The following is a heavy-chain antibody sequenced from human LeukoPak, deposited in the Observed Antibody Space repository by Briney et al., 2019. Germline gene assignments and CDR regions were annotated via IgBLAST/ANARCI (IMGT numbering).Heavy chain of an antibody. D-gene: IGHD3-16*02. CDR3: ARDIELST. CDR2: ISGITTNT. Sequence: GGSLRLSCAASGFTFSNYAMSWVRQAPGKGLEWVSLISGITTNTYYADSVKGRFTISRDNSKNTLDLQMNSLRAEDTAIYYCARDIELSTWGLGTMVTVSS. J-gene: IGHJ3*01. V-gene: IGHV3-23*01. CDR1: GFTFSNYA.